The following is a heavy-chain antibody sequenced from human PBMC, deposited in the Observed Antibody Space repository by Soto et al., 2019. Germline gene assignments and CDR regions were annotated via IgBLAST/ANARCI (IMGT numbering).Heavy chain of an antibody. D-gene: IGHD2-2*01. CDR3: AREAAALGNDY. V-gene: IGHV1-8*01. CDR2: MNPYSGNT. CDR1: GYTFTSYD. Sequence: QVQLVQSGAEVKKPGASVKVSCKASGYTFTSYDINWVRQATGQGLEWLGCMNPYSGNTGYAQRSQGRVTMTRHTSISTAYMALSSLRSEDTAVYYCAREAAALGNDYWGQGTLVTVSS. J-gene: IGHJ4*02.